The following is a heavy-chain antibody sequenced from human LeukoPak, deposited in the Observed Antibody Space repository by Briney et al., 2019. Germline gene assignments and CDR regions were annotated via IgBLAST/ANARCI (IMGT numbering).Heavy chain of an antibody. Sequence: PGGSLRLSCAASRFTFSTYSMNWVRQAPGKGLEWVSSISSGSSYIYYADSVKGRFAISRDNAKNSLYLQMNSLRAEDTAVYYCARDLLLTTVTTPDGTGFDPWGQGTLVTVSS. V-gene: IGHV3-21*01. CDR1: RFTFSTYS. CDR3: ARDLLLTTVTTPDGTGFDP. D-gene: IGHD4-17*01. J-gene: IGHJ5*02. CDR2: ISSGSSYI.